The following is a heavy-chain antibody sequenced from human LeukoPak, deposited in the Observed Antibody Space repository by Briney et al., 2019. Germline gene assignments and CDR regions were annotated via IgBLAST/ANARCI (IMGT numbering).Heavy chain of an antibody. CDR3: ARDGDYHGNSVHFDY. CDR1: GYTFTNYF. Sequence: GASVKVSCKTPGYTFTNYFIHWVRQAPGQGLEWMGIINPSGGSTTFSPKFQGRITLTRDTSTNTVYLDLSSLRSEDTAVYYCARDGDYHGNSVHFDYWGQGTQVTVSS. D-gene: IGHD4-23*01. J-gene: IGHJ4*02. CDR2: INPSGGST. V-gene: IGHV1-46*01.